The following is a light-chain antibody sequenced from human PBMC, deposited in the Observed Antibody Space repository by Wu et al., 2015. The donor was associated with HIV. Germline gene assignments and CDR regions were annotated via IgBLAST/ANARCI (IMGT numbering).Light chain of an antibody. Sequence: EILMTQSPATLSVSPGGRATLSCRASQTVNRNLAWYQKRPGQSPRLLIFDSYTRATGVPARFTGSGFGTVFTLTISGLRSDDVGVYYCQQYNGWPPLSFGGGTRVE. CDR2: DSY. CDR3: QQYNGWPPLS. J-gene: IGKJ4*01. CDR1: QTVNRN. V-gene: IGKV3-15*01.